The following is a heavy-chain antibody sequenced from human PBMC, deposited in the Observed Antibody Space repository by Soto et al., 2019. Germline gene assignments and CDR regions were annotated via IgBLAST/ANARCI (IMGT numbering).Heavy chain of an antibody. J-gene: IGHJ3*02. Sequence: QVQLVQSGAEVKKPGSSVKVSCKASGGTFSSYAISWVRQAPGQGLEWMGGIIPIFGTANYAQKFQARVTITGDESTRTAYMELSSLRSEDTAVYYCARDPLGDGYNRGAFGSWGQGTMVTVSS. D-gene: IGHD5-18*01. CDR2: IIPIFGTA. CDR1: GGTFSSYA. CDR3: ARDPLGDGYNRGAFGS. V-gene: IGHV1-69*01.